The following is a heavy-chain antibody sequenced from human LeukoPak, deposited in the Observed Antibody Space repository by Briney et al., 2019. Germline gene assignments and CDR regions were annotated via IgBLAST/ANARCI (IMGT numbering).Heavy chain of an antibody. CDR3: ATGSDAYKSGC. Sequence: GRSLRLSCAASGFTFSSYWMHWVRQAPGKGLEWVSTIYSGGNTFYADSVKGRFTISRDNSKNTLYFQMNSLRAEDTAVYYCATGSDAYKSGCWGQGTLVTVSS. V-gene: IGHV3-66*01. CDR1: GFTFSSYW. J-gene: IGHJ4*02. D-gene: IGHD5-24*01. CDR2: IYSGGNT.